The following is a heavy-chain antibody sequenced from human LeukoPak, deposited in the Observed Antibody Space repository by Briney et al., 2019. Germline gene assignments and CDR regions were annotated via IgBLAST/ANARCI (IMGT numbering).Heavy chain of an antibody. CDR2: IYTSGST. CDR3: ARDLYSSSWYDWFDP. J-gene: IGHJ5*02. Sequence: SETLSLTCTVSGGSISSYYWSWIRRPAGKGLEWIGRIYTSGSTNYNPSLKSRVTMSVDTSKNQFSLKLSSVTAADTAVYYCARDLYSSSWYDWFDPWGQGTLVTVSS. V-gene: IGHV4-4*07. CDR1: GGSISSYY. D-gene: IGHD6-13*01.